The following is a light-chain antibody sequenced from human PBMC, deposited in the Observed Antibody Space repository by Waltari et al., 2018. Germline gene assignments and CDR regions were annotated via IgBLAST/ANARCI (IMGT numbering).Light chain of an antibody. V-gene: IGLV1-40*01. CDR1: SSNIGTYD. J-gene: IGLJ2*01. CDR2: GST. Sequence: QSVLAQPPSVSGAPGQRVTISCTGSSSNIGTYDVHWYQHLPGTAPKLLIYGSTNRPSGVPDRFSGSKSGTSASLAIAGLQAEDEADYYCQSYDRSLSASVFGGGTKLTVL. CDR3: QSYDRSLSASV.